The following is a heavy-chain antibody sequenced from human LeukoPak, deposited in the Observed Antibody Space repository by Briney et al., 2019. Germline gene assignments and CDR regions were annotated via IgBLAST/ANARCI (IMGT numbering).Heavy chain of an antibody. J-gene: IGHJ5*02. CDR3: ARCGGSYYVHRWFDP. CDR2: ISAYNGQT. Sequence: ASVKVSCKASGYTFTTYGISWVRQAPGQGVEWMGWISAYNGQTNHTHNLQGRVSITIDTSTSTAYMELRSLRSDDTAVYYCARCGGSYYVHRWFDPWGQGTLVTVSS. CDR1: GYTFTTYG. V-gene: IGHV1-18*01. D-gene: IGHD1-26*01.